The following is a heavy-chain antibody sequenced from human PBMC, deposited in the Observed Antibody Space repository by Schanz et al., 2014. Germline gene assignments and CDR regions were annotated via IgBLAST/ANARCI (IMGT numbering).Heavy chain of an antibody. CDR2: INAHTGNT. CDR3: ARVHIATYRYNSPGAFDI. Sequence: QLMQSGSEVRKPGASVKVSCKASGYIFGSHGMTWVRQAPGQGPELMGWINAHTGNTQYAQKFQGSVNMTRDTVTTTVHLELTRMRTDDTAIYYCARVHIATYRYNSPGAFDIWGQGTRVTVSS. CDR1: GYIFGSHG. V-gene: IGHV1-18*01. D-gene: IGHD3-16*02. J-gene: IGHJ3*02.